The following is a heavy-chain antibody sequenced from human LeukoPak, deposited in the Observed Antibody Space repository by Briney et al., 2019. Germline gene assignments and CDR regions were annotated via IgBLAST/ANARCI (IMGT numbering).Heavy chain of an antibody. V-gene: IGHV3-11*04. J-gene: IGHJ4*02. Sequence: GGSLRLSCAASGFTFSDYYRSWIRQAPGKGLEWVSYISSSGSTIYYADSVKGRFTISRDNAKNSLYLQMNSLRAEDTAVYYCARDRSSGWSRYFDYWGQGTLVTVSS. CDR2: ISSSGSTI. CDR3: ARDRSSGWSRYFDY. CDR1: GFTFSDYY. D-gene: IGHD6-19*01.